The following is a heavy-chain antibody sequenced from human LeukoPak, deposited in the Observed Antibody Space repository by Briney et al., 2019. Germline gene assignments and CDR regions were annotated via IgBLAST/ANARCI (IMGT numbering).Heavy chain of an antibody. Sequence: PSETLSLTCTVSGGSISSGSYYWRWIRQPAGKGLEWIGRIYTSGSTNYNPSLKSRVTISVDTSKNQFSLKLSSVTAADTAVYYCARGILGSGYPPFDYWGQGTLVTVSS. CDR1: GGSISSGSYY. J-gene: IGHJ4*02. CDR3: ARGILGSGYPPFDY. V-gene: IGHV4-61*02. CDR2: IYTSGST. D-gene: IGHD3-22*01.